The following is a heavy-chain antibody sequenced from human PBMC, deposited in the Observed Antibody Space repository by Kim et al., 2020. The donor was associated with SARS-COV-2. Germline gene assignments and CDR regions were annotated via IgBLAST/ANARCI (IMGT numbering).Heavy chain of an antibody. Sequence: SETLSLTCTVSGGSISSSSYYWGWIRQPPGKGLEWIGSIYYSGSTYYNPSLKSRVTISVDTSKNQFSLKLSSVTAADTAVYYCARQKNYGSGSPYWGQGT. D-gene: IGHD3-10*01. CDR3: ARQKNYGSGSPY. J-gene: IGHJ4*02. CDR1: GGSISSSSYY. V-gene: IGHV4-39*01. CDR2: IYYSGST.